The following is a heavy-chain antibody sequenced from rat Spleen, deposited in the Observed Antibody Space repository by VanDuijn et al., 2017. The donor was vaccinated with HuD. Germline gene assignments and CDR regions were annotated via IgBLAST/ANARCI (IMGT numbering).Heavy chain of an antibody. J-gene: IGHJ2*01. D-gene: IGHD1-10*01. V-gene: IGHV3-3*01. Sequence: EVQLQESGPGLVKPSQSLSLTCSVTAYSITSSYRWNWIRKFPGNKLEWMGHLNSAGSTYYNPSLKSRISIARDTSKNQFFLQVNSLTTEDTATYYCARSRYNNYYFDYWGQGVMVAVSS. CDR1: AYSITSSYR. CDR2: LNSAGST. CDR3: ARSRYNNYYFDY.